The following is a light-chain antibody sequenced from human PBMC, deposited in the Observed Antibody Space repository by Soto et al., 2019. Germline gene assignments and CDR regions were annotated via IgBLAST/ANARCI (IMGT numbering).Light chain of an antibody. CDR3: QQRTNWPPVP. Sequence: EIVLTQSPATLYLSPGERATLSCRASESVSNLLAWYQQKPGQAPRLLIYDASNRATGIPARFSGSGSGTDFTLTISSLEPEDFAVYYCQQRTNWPPVPFRGGTKVEIK. J-gene: IGKJ4*01. CDR2: DAS. CDR1: ESVSNL. V-gene: IGKV3-11*01.